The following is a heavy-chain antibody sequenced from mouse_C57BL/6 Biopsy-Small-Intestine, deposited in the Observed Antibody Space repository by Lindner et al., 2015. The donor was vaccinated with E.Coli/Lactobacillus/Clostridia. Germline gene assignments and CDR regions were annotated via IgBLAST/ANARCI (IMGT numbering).Heavy chain of an antibody. CDR2: IDPEDGDT. Sequence: VQLQESGAELVRPGASVKLSCTASGFNFKDYCMHWVKQRPEQGLEWIGRIDPEDGDTEYAPKFQGKATMTADTSSNTAYLQLSSLTSEDTAVYYCIEGTTVVGRYWYFDVWGTGTTVTVSS. V-gene: IGHV14-1*01. CDR3: IEGTTVVGRYWYFDV. D-gene: IGHD1-1*01. J-gene: IGHJ1*03. CDR1: GFNFKDYC.